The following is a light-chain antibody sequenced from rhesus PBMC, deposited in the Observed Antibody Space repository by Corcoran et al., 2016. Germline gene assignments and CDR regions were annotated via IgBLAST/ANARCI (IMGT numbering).Light chain of an antibody. CDR1: QSVSSS. Sequence: EIVMTQSPATLSLSPGERATPSCRASQSVSSSLAWYQQKPGQAPRLPIDGASSRATGIPDRISGRGYVTECTLTISSLEPEDFAVYYCQQYSNWYSFGQGTKVEIK. V-gene: IGKV3-42*03. CDR3: QQYSNWYS. J-gene: IGKJ2*01. CDR2: GAS.